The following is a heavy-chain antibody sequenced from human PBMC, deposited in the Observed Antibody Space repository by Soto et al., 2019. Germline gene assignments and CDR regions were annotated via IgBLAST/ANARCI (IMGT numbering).Heavy chain of an antibody. Sequence: GGSLRLSCAASGFPVIGNYMGWVRPAPGKGLDWGTAMYSWGSTLYADSVRGRFTISRDNSKNTLYLQMNSLRAEDTAIYYCARASSRWGSAAAYWGQGTLVTGAS. J-gene: IGHJ4*02. CDR2: MYSWGST. CDR1: GFPVIGNY. D-gene: IGHD7-27*01. CDR3: ARASSRWGSAAAY. V-gene: IGHV3-53*01.